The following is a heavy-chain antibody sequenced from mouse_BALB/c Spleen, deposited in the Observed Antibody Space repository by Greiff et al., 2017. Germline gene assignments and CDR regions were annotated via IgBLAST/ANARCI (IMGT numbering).Heavy chain of an antibody. CDR1: GFTFSSYT. J-gene: IGHJ4*01. CDR3: ARQGGLLRLSYYAMDD. V-gene: IGHV5-12-2*01. CDR2: ISNGGGST. Sequence: EVQVVESGGGLVQPGGSLKLSCAASGFTFSSYTMSWVRQTPEKRLEWVAYISNGGGSTYYPDTVKGRFTISRDNAKNTLYLQMSSLKSEDTAMYYCARQGGLLRLSYYAMDDWGQGTSVTVSS. D-gene: IGHD1-2*01.